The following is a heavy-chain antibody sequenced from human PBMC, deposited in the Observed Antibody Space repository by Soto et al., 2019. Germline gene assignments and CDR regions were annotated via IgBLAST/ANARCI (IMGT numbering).Heavy chain of an antibody. CDR2: SRNNAYSYIT. Sequence: GGSLRLSCVASGFIFHEHDMLWVRQGPRTGLELVGLSRNNAYSYITEYDASVKGRFNISSDDSRNSMFLRMNSLKTEDTAVYFCSRGYNYGWYFDSWGQGALVTVSS. CDR3: SRGYNYGWYFDS. D-gene: IGHD3-10*01. CDR1: GFIFHEHD. V-gene: IGHV3-72*01. J-gene: IGHJ4*02.